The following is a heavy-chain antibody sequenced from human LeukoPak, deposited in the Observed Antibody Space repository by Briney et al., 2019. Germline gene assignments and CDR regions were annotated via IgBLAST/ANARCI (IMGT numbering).Heavy chain of an antibody. CDR2: IYSGGST. Sequence: GGSLRLSCAASGFTVSSNYMSWVRQAPGKGLEWVSVIYSGGSTYYADSVKGRFTISRDNSKNTLYLQMNSLRAEDTAVYYCAKDLSQGWYYYYYMDVWGKGTTVTVSS. CDR1: GFTVSSNY. CDR3: AKDLSQGWYYYYYMDV. V-gene: IGHV3-53*01. J-gene: IGHJ6*03. D-gene: IGHD2-15*01.